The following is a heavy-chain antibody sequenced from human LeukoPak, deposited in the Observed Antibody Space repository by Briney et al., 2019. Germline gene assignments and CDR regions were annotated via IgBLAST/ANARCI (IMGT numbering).Heavy chain of an antibody. D-gene: IGHD4-17*01. CDR3: ERENYGDSAANDY. J-gene: IGHJ4*02. V-gene: IGHV3-74*01. CDR2: INSDGSST. CDR1: GFTFSSYW. Sequence: PGGSLRLSCAASGFTFSSYWMHWVRQAPGKGLVWVSRINSDGSSTNYADSVKGRFTISRDNAKNTLYLQKNSVRAEDTAVYYCERENYGDSAANDYWGQGTLVTVSS.